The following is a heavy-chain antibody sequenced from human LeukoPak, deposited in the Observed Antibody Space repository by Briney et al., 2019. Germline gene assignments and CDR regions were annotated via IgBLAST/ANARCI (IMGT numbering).Heavy chain of an antibody. CDR2: INPNSGNT. CDR3: ARADYGAFDY. D-gene: IGHD4-17*01. Sequence: GASVKVSCKASGYNLVGYYIHWVRQAPGQGLEWMGRINPNSGNTGYAQKFPGRVTMTRNTSISTAYMELSSLRSEDTAVYYCARADYGAFDYWGQGTLVTVSS. CDR1: GYNLVGYY. V-gene: IGHV1-8*02. J-gene: IGHJ4*02.